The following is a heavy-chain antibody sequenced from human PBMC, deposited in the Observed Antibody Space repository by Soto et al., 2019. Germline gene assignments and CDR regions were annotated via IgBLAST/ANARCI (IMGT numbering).Heavy chain of an antibody. J-gene: IGHJ4*02. V-gene: IGHV4-59*01. CDR1: GCYISSYY. CDR2: IYYSGST. CDR3: ARGGYGSGDNFDY. Sequence: AETLSLTCTVSGCYISSYYWSWIRQPPGKGLEWIGYIYYSGSTNYNPSLKSRVTISVDTSKNQFSLKLSSVTAADTAVYYCARGGYGSGDNFDYWGQGTLVTVSS. D-gene: IGHD3-10*01.